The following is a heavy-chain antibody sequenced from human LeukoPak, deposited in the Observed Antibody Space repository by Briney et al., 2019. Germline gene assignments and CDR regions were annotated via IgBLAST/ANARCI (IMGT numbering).Heavy chain of an antibody. J-gene: IGHJ5*02. CDR2: TNSDGSRT. V-gene: IGHV3-74*01. Sequence: GGSLRLSCTASGFTFSSYWMRWVRQAPGKGLVWVSHTNSDGSRTSYADSVKGRFTISRDNAKHTLYLQMNSLRAEDTAVYYCVRDPGRSGSTPWGQGTLVTVSS. CDR3: VRDPGRSGSTP. CDR1: GFTFSSYW. D-gene: IGHD1-26*01.